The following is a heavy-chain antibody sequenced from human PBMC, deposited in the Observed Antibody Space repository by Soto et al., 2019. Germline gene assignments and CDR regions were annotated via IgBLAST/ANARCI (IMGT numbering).Heavy chain of an antibody. D-gene: IGHD2-8*01. J-gene: IGHJ4*02. CDR1: GFTFSSYG. CDR3: ARGGYCTNGVCYGIYFDY. Sequence: QVQLVESGGGVVQPGRSLRLSCAASGFTFSSYGMHWVRQAPGKGLEWVAVIWYDGSNKYYADSVKGRFTISRDNSKNALYLQMNSLRAEDTAVYYCARGGYCTNGVCYGIYFDYWGQGTLVTVSS. CDR2: IWYDGSNK. V-gene: IGHV3-33*01.